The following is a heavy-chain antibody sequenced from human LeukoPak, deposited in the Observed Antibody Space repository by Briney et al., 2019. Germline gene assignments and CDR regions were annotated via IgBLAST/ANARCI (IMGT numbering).Heavy chain of an antibody. D-gene: IGHD6-19*01. CDR2: IKQDGSEK. V-gene: IGHV3-7*01. J-gene: IGHJ6*03. CDR3: ARGYSSGYYYYYYYMDV. CDR1: GFTFSSYW. Sequence: PGGSLRLSCAASGFTFSSYWMSWVRQAPGKGLEWVANIKQDGSEKYYVDSVKGRFTISRDNAKNSLYLQMNSLRAEDTAVYYCARGYSSGYYYYYYYMDVWGKGTTVTISS.